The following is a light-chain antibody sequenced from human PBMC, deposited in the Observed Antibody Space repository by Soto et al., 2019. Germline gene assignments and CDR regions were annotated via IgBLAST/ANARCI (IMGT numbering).Light chain of an antibody. CDR3: QQYGSSEII. J-gene: IGKJ5*01. CDR1: QSVSNNY. V-gene: IGKV3-20*01. Sequence: EIVLTQSAGTLSLSPGERATLSCRASQSVSNNYLAWYQQKPGQAPRLLIYGASSRATGIPDRFSGSGSGTDFTLTISRLEPEDFAVYYCQQYGSSEIIFGQGTRLEIK. CDR2: GAS.